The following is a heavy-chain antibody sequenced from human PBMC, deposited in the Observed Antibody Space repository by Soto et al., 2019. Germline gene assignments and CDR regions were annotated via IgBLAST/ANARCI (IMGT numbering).Heavy chain of an antibody. D-gene: IGHD3-16*01. V-gene: IGHV4-59*07. Sequence: SDTLSLTCNVSGGSISNYYWPWVRQSREKGLEWIGYMYYNGNINYNPSLKSRVTISIDKPKNQFSLTLRSVTAADTAVYYCESGGNWFDTWGQGVLVSVSS. CDR1: GGSISNYY. CDR2: MYYNGNI. CDR3: ESGGNWFDT. J-gene: IGHJ5*02.